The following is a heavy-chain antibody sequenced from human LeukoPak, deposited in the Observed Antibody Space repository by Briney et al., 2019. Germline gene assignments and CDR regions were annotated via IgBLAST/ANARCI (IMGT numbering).Heavy chain of an antibody. CDR3: ARDLSGTGSYGTYYYYMDV. J-gene: IGHJ6*03. CDR1: GYSISSSYY. Sequence: SETLSLTCAVSGYSISSSYYWSWIRQPPGKGLEWIGYIYYSGTTNYNPSLKSRVTISVDTSKNQFSLKLSSVTAADTAVYYCARDLSGTGSYGTYYYYMDVWGQGTTVTVSS. CDR2: IYYSGTT. D-gene: IGHD5-18*01. V-gene: IGHV4-59*13.